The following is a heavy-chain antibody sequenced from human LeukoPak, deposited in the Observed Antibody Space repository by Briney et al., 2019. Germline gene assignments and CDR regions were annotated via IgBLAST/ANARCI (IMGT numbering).Heavy chain of an antibody. V-gene: IGHV4-34*01. CDR3: ARGRRQLVRSWGY. CDR1: GFTFSSYS. Sequence: GSLRLSCAASGFTFSSYSMNWVRQPPGKGLEWIGEIYHSGSTNYNPSLKSRVTISVYTSKNQFSLKLTSVTAADTAVYYCARGRRQLVRSWGYWGQGTLVTVSS. CDR2: IYHSGST. J-gene: IGHJ4*02. D-gene: IGHD6-13*01.